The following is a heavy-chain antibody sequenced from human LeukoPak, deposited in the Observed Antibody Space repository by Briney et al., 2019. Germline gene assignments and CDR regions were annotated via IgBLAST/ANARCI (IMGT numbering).Heavy chain of an antibody. V-gene: IGHV4-39*07. CDR3: ARAVSGYATIDY. Sequence: SETLSLTCTVSGGSISSSSYYWGWIRQPPGKGLEWIGSIYYSGTTHYNPSLESRVTISVDMSKNQFSLKLSSVTAADTAVYYCARAVSGYATIDYWGQGTLVTVSS. CDR1: GGSISSSSYY. CDR2: IYYSGTT. D-gene: IGHD5-12*01. J-gene: IGHJ4*02.